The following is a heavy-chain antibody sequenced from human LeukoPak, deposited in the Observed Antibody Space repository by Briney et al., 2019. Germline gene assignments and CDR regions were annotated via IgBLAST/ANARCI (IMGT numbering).Heavy chain of an antibody. CDR2: IKSKTDGGTT. J-gene: IGHJ4*02. CDR1: GFTISTYW. V-gene: IGHV3-15*01. Sequence: PGGSLRLSCAVSGFTISTYWMNWIRQAPGKGLEWVGRIKSKTDGGTTDYAAPVKGRFTISRDDSKNTLYLQMNSLKTEDTAVYYCTTDPPELWFGELAIGYWGQGTLVTVSS. D-gene: IGHD3-10*01. CDR3: TTDPPELWFGELAIGY.